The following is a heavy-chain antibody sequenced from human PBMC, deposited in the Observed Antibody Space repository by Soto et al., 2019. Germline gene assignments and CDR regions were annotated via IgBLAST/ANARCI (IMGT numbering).Heavy chain of an antibody. J-gene: IGHJ6*02. V-gene: IGHV3-30*18. CDR1: GFTFISYG. CDR2: ISLDGSIK. D-gene: IGHD3-3*01. Sequence: GGSLRLSCAASGFTFISYGMHGVRRAPGKGLGWVAVISLDGSIKYYADSVKGRFTISRDNSKNTLYLQMNSLRAEDTAVYYCAKDGSDFWRGGMDVWGQGTTVTVSS. CDR3: AKDGSDFWRGGMDV.